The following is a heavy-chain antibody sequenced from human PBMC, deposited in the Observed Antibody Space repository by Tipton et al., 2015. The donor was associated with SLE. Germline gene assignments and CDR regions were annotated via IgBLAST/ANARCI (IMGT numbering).Heavy chain of an antibody. J-gene: IGHJ6*02. CDR2: INHSGST. V-gene: IGHV4-34*01. D-gene: IGHD1-7*01. CDR3: ARENFGNYYYYGMDV. CDR1: GGSFSGYY. Sequence: TLSLTCAVYGGSFSGYYWSWIRQPPGKGLEWIGEINHSGSTKYNPSLKSRVTISVDTSKKQLSLKLSSVTAADTAVYYCARENFGNYYYYGMDVWGQGTTVIVSS.